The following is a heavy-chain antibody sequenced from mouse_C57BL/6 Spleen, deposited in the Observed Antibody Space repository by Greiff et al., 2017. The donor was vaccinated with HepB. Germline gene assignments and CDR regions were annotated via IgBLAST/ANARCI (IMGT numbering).Heavy chain of an antibody. CDR3: ARGELGGYFDV. D-gene: IGHD4-1*01. CDR1: GYTFTDYY. Sequence: VQLQQSGAELVRPGASVKLSCKASGYTFTDYYINWVKQRPGQGLEWIARIYPGSGNTYYNEKFKGKATLTAEKSSSTAYMQLSSLTSEDAAVYVCARGELGGYFDVWGTGTTVTVSS. CDR2: IYPGSGNT. V-gene: IGHV1-76*01. J-gene: IGHJ1*03.